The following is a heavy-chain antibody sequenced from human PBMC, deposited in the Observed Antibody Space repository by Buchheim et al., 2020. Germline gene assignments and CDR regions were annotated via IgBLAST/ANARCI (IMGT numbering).Heavy chain of an antibody. J-gene: IGHJ5*02. CDR3: ARTWVYPRGLFDP. D-gene: IGHD5/OR15-5a*01. CDR2: VYYSGST. Sequence: QLQLQESGPGLVKPSETLSLTCTVSGDSISSSYCWDWIRQSPGKGLEWIGSVYYSGSTYYNPSLKSRVTISEDTSKNQFSLRLTSVTAADTAVYYCARTWVYPRGLFDPWGQGIL. CDR1: GDSISSSYC. V-gene: IGHV4-39*01.